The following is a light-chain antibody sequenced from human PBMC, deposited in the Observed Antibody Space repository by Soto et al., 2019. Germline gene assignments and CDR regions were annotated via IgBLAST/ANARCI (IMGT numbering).Light chain of an antibody. CDR1: LRISKY. CDR2: GAS. Sequence: DIKLTQSPSSLSASVGDRVTITCRASLRISKYLNWYQQKPGKAPKLLIYGASTLQSGVPSRFSGSGSGTDFTLTITNLQPEDSATYFCQQSHSTPLTFGGATKLEI. J-gene: IGKJ4*01. V-gene: IGKV1-39*01. CDR3: QQSHSTPLT.